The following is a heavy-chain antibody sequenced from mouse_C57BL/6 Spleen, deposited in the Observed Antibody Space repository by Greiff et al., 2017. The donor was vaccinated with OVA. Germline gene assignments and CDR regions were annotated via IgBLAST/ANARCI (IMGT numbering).Heavy chain of an antibody. V-gene: IGHV5-9-1*02. CDR1: GFTFSSYA. CDR2: ISSGGDYI. J-gene: IGHJ3*01. CDR3: TRGGGSLFAY. Sequence: EVQGVESGEGLVKPGGSLKLSCAASGFTFSSYAMSWVRQTPEKRLEWVAYISSGGDYIYYADTVKGRFTISRDNARNTLYLQMSRLKSEDTAMYYCTRGGGSLFAYWGQGTLVTVSA. D-gene: IGHD6-1*01.